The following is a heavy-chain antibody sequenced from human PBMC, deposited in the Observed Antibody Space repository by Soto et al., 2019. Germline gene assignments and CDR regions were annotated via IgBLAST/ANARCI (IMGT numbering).Heavy chain of an antibody. J-gene: IGHJ4*02. CDR1: SGSISSSNC. Sequence: QVQLQESGPGLVKPSGTLSLTCAVSSGSISSSNCWSWFRQPPGKGLEGIGEIYSSGSTNYNPSLKSRVTISVDKSKNQFSLKLSSVTAADTAVYYCARDRDCSGGSCYYFDYWGQGTLVTVSS. V-gene: IGHV4-4*02. CDR2: IYSSGST. D-gene: IGHD2-15*01. CDR3: ARDRDCSGGSCYYFDY.